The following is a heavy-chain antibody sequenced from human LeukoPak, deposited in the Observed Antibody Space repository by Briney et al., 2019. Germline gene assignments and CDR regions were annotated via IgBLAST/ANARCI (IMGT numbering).Heavy chain of an antibody. CDR1: GGSVSSGSYY. Sequence: HSETLSLTCPVSGGSVSSGSYYWSWIRQPPGKGLEWIGYIYYSGSTNDNPSLKSRVTISVDTSKNQFSLRLSSVTAADTAVYYCARGGYDYGDYANYWGQGTLVTVSS. J-gene: IGHJ4*02. D-gene: IGHD4-17*01. CDR2: IYYSGST. V-gene: IGHV4-61*01. CDR3: ARGGYDYGDYANY.